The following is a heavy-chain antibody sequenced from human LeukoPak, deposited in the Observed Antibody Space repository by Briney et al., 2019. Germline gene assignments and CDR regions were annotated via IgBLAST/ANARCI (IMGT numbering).Heavy chain of an antibody. V-gene: IGHV3-33*01. Sequence: GGSLRLSCAASGFSFSSHGMNWVRQAPGKGLEWVAVIWYDGSNKYYADSVKGRFTISRDNSKNTLYLQMNSLRAEDTAVYYCGRDLSGVDYWGQGTLVTVSS. CDR2: IWYDGSNK. CDR3: GRDLSGVDY. J-gene: IGHJ4*02. D-gene: IGHD7-27*01. CDR1: GFSFSSHG.